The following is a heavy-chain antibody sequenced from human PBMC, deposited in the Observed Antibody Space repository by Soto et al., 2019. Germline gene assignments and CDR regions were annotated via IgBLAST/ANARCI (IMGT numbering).Heavy chain of an antibody. D-gene: IGHD4-17*01. CDR1: GFTFSSYA. CDR3: AIAHGDYSFQVDY. J-gene: IGHJ4*02. CDR2: ISGSGGST. Sequence: TGGSLRLSCAASGFTFSSYAMSWVRQAPRKGLEWVSAISGSGGSTYYADSVKGRFTISRDNSKNTLYLQMNSLRAEDTAVYYCAIAHGDYSFQVDYWGQGTLVTVSS. V-gene: IGHV3-23*01.